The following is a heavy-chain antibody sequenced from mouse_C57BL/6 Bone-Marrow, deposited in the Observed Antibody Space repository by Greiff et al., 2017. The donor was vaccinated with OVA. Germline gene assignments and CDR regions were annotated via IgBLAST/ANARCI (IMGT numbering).Heavy chain of an antibody. Sequence: VQVVESGAELVRPGASVTLSCKASGYTFTDYEMHWVKQTPVHGLEWIGAIDPETGGTAYNQKFKGKAILTADKSSSTAYMELRSLTSEDSAVYYCTRSPYDAWLAYWGQGTLVTVSA. CDR2: IDPETGGT. J-gene: IGHJ3*01. V-gene: IGHV1-15*01. CDR3: TRSPYDAWLAY. CDR1: GYTFTDYE. D-gene: IGHD2-3*01.